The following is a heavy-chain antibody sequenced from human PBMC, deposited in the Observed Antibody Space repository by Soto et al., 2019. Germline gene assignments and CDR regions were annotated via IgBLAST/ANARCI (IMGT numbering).Heavy chain of an antibody. CDR1: GFTFSSYA. D-gene: IGHD4-17*01. CDR2: ISGSGGST. V-gene: IGHV3-23*01. CDR3: ANIPVTTVTHDY. Sequence: EVQLLESGGGLVQPGGSLRLSCAASGFTFSSYAMSWVRQAPGKGLEWVSAISGSGGSTYYADSVKGRFTISRDKSKNTLYLQMNSLRAEDTAVYYCANIPVTTVTHDYWGQGTLVTVSS. J-gene: IGHJ4*02.